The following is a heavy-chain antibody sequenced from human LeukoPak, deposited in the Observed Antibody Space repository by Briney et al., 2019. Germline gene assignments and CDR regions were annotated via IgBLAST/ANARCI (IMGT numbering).Heavy chain of an antibody. D-gene: IGHD2-2*01. CDR3: AKDTVPRIRYNWFDP. CDR1: GFTFSSYA. Sequence: PGGSLRLSCAASGFTFSSYAMSWVRQAPGKGLEWVLAFSGSGGSTYYADSVKGRFTISRDNSKNTLYLQMNSLRAEDTAVYYCAKDTVPRIRYNWFDPWGQGTLVTVSS. CDR2: FSGSGGST. J-gene: IGHJ5*02. V-gene: IGHV3-23*01.